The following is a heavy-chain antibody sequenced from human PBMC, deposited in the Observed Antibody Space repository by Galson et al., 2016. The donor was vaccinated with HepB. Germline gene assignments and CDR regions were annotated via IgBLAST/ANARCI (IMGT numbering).Heavy chain of an antibody. CDR2: IYSSGST. V-gene: IGHV3-66*03. J-gene: IGHJ4*02. CDR1: GFTVSTNY. CDR3: VRPQGDSGWPTFFDN. Sequence: SLRLSCAASGFTVSTNYMSWVRQAPGKGLEWVSVIYSSGSTYYADSVKGRFTFSRDNSKNTLYLQMDSLRIEDTAVYYCVRPQGDSGWPTFFDNWGQGTLVTVSS. D-gene: IGHD5-12*01.